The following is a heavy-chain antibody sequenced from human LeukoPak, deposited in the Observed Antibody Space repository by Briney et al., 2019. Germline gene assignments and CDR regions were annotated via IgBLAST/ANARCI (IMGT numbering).Heavy chain of an antibody. J-gene: IGHJ4*02. D-gene: IGHD6-13*01. CDR3: ARGRQQGGDFDY. CDR1: GYSISSGYY. V-gene: IGHV4-4*07. CDR2: IYTSGST. Sequence: SETLSLTCTVSGYSISSGYYWSWIRQPAGKGLEWIGRIYTSGSTNYNPSLKSRVTMSVDTSKNQFSLKLSSVTAADTAVYYCARGRQQGGDFDYWGQGTLVTVSS.